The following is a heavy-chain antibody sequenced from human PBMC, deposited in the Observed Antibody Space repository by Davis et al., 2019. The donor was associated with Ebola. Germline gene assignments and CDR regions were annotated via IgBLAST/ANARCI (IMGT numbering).Heavy chain of an antibody. CDR2: ISYDGSNK. CDR3: ARLGKGSFEDY. J-gene: IGHJ4*02. D-gene: IGHD6-19*01. CDR1: GFTFSSYS. Sequence: PAGSLTLSCAASGFTFSSYSMHWVRQAPGKGLEWDAAISYDGSNKYYADSVKGRFTISRDNSKNTLYLQMNSLRAEDTAVYYCARLGKGSFEDYWGQGTLVTVSS. V-gene: IGHV3-30*04.